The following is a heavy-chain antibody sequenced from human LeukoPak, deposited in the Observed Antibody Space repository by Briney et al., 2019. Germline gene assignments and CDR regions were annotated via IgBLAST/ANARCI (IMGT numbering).Heavy chain of an antibody. J-gene: IGHJ3*01. V-gene: IGHV4-39*01. CDR3: AVAGVRYYDSSGLHAFDF. Sequence: SETLSLTCTVSGGSISSRSHCWGWIRQPPGKGLEWIGTMFYSGSTYYNPSLKSRVAISVDTSENQFTLELNSVTAADTAVYYCAVAGVRYYDSSGLHAFDFWGRGTMVTVSS. CDR2: MFYSGST. D-gene: IGHD3-22*01. CDR1: GGSISSRSHC.